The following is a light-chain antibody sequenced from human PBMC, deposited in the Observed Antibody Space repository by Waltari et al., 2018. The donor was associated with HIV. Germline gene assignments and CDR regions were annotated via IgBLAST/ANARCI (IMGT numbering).Light chain of an antibody. J-gene: IGKJ3*01. Sequence: DIQMTQSPSSLSAFVGDRVTITCRASQGIGIYLAWFQQNPGKVPKLLISGASTLQSGVPARFSGSGSETDFALTISSLQPEDVASYYCQKYNSAPFTFGPGTKVDLK. CDR1: QGIGIY. CDR3: QKYNSAPFT. V-gene: IGKV1-27*01. CDR2: GAS.